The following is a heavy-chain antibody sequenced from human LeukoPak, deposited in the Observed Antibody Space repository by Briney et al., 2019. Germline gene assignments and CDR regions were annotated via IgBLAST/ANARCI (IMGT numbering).Heavy chain of an antibody. D-gene: IGHD1-26*01. CDR3: ARAKVDAGGYFDY. J-gene: IGHJ4*02. Sequence: ASVKVSCKASGYTFTSYDINWVRQATGQGLEWMGWINPNSGGTNYAQKFQGRVTMTRDTSISTAYMELSRLRSDDTAVYYCARAKVDAGGYFDYWGQGTLVTVSS. CDR1: GYTFTSYD. CDR2: INPNSGGT. V-gene: IGHV1-2*02.